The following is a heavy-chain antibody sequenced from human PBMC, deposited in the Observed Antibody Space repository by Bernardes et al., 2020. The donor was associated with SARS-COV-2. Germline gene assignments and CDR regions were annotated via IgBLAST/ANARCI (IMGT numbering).Heavy chain of an antibody. CDR2: ISSSGNTI. J-gene: IGHJ6*02. CDR1: GFTFTTYS. Sequence: GWSLSLSCAASGFTFTTYSMNWVRQAPGKGLEWVAYISSSGNTIYYADSVKGRFTISRDNAKDSLSLQMNSLRAEDTAVYYCRGVYYFYGMEVWGPGTTVTVS. V-gene: IGHV3-48*01. CDR3: RGVYYFYGMEV.